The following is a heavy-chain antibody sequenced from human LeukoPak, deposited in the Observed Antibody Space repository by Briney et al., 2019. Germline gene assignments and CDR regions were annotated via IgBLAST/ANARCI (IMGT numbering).Heavy chain of an antibody. CDR1: GFTFSSYG. Sequence: GGSLRLSCAASGFTFSSYGMHWVRQAPGKGLEWVAFIRYDGSNKHYADSVKGRFTISRDNSKNTLYLQMNSLRAEDTAVYYCAKDRTIFGVVGDYYYMDVWGKGTTVTVSS. J-gene: IGHJ6*03. V-gene: IGHV3-30*02. D-gene: IGHD3-3*01. CDR2: IRYDGSNK. CDR3: AKDRTIFGVVGDYYYMDV.